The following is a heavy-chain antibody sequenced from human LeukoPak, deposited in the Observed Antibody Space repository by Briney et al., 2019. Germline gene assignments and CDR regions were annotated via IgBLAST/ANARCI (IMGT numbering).Heavy chain of an antibody. CDR1: GFTFSDYY. CDR3: ARLGEGYCSSTSCQVPYYGMDV. V-gene: IGHV3-11*04. CDR2: ISSSGSTI. J-gene: IGHJ6*02. D-gene: IGHD2-2*01. Sequence: GGSLRPSCAASGFTFSDYYMSWIRQAPGKGLEWVSYISSSGSTIYYADSVKGRFTISRDNAKNSLYLQMNSLRAEDTAVYYCARLGEGYCSSTSCQVPYYGMDVWGQGTTVTVSS.